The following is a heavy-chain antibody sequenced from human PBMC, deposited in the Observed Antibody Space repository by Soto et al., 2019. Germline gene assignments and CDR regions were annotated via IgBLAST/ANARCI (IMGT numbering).Heavy chain of an antibody. CDR1: GFTFRSYW. CDR3: ARDLSGYED. J-gene: IGHJ4*02. V-gene: IGHV3-7*03. CDR2: IKEDGSKD. D-gene: IGHD3-9*01. Sequence: PGGSLRLSCVASGFTFRSYWMSRVRQAPGKGLEWVANIKEDGSKDYYVDSVKGRFTISRDNAKNSLYLQMSSLRAEDTAVYYCARDLSGYEDWGQGVLVTVSS.